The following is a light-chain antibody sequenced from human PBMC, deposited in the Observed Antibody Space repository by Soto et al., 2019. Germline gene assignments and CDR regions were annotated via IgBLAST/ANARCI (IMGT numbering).Light chain of an antibody. CDR1: SSDVGGYNY. V-gene: IGLV2-14*01. CDR3: SSYTSTNTWV. CDR2: EVT. J-gene: IGLJ3*02. Sequence: QSALTQPASVSGSPGQSITISCTGTSSDVGGYNYVSWFQQHPGQAPKIMIYEVTHRPSGVSNRFSGSESGNTASLTISGLQAEDEADYYCSSYTSTNTWVFGGGTKLTVL.